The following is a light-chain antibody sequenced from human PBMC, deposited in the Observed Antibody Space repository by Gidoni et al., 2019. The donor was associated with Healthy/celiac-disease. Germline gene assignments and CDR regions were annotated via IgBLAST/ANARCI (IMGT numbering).Light chain of an antibody. Sequence: QSALTQPASVSGSPAQSITISCTGTSSDVGGYNYVSWYQQHPGKAPKLMIYDVSNRHSGVSNRFSGSKSGNTASLTISGLQAEDEADYYGSSYTSSSTLVFGGGTKLTVL. CDR2: DVS. V-gene: IGLV2-14*01. J-gene: IGLJ2*01. CDR3: SSYTSSSTLV. CDR1: SSDVGGYNY.